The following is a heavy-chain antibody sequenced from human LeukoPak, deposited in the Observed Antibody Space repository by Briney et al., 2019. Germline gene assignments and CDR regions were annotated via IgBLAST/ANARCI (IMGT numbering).Heavy chain of an antibody. J-gene: IGHJ4*02. Sequence: GGSLRLSCAASGFTFSNYAVSWVRQAPGKGLEWGAVISYDGSNKYYADSVKGRFTISRDNAKNSLYLQMNSLRAEDTAVYYCARGHYGLDYWGQGTLVTVSS. CDR3: ARGHYGLDY. D-gene: IGHD4-17*01. CDR2: ISYDGSNK. CDR1: GFTFSNYA. V-gene: IGHV3-30*04.